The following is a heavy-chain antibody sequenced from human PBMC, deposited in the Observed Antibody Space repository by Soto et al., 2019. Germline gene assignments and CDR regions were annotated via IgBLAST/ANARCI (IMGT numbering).Heavy chain of an antibody. D-gene: IGHD3-10*01. CDR2: MNPNSGNT. CDR1: GYTFTSYD. Sequence: QVQLVQSGAEVKKPGASVKVSCKASGYTFTSYDINWVRQATGQGLAWMGWMNPNSGNTGYAQKFQVSVTMTGNTSISTAYLELSSLRSEDTAVYYCARGINYYDAGDDAFDIWCQGTMVTVSS. CDR3: ARGINYYDAGDDAFDI. V-gene: IGHV1-8*01. J-gene: IGHJ3*02.